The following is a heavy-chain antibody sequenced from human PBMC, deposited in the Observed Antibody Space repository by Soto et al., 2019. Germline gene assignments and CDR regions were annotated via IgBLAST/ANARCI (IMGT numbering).Heavy chain of an antibody. CDR2: INPSGGST. D-gene: IGHD1-1*01. CDR1: GYTFTSYY. V-gene: IGHV1-46*01. Sequence: GASVKVSCKASGYTFTSYYMHWVRQAPGQGLEWMGIINPSGGSTSYAQKFQGRVTMTRDTSTSTVYMELSSLRSEDTAVYYRARDSLPNWNRYYFDYWGQGTLVTVSS. CDR3: ARDSLPNWNRYYFDY. J-gene: IGHJ4*02.